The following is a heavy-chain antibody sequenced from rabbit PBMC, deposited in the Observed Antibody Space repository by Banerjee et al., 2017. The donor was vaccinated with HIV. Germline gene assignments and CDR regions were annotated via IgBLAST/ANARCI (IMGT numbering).Heavy chain of an antibody. D-gene: IGHD1-1*01. CDR1: GFDFSSYYY. V-gene: IGHV1S45*01. CDR2: IVAGSGGT. CDR3: ARGNTGVGYLYL. J-gene: IGHJ3*01. Sequence: QQQLVESGGGLVQPEGSLTLTCKASGFDFSSYYYMCWVRQAPRKGLEWIACIVAGSGGTWYASWAKGRFTISKTSSTTVTLQMTSLTAADTATYFCARGNTGVGYLYLWGQGTLVTVS.